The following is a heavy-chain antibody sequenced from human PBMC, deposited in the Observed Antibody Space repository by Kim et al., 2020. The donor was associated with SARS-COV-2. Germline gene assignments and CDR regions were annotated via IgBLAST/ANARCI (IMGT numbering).Heavy chain of an antibody. Sequence: ASVKVSCKASGYTFTSYGISWVRQAPGQGLEWMGWISAYNGNTNYAQKLQGRVTMTTDTSTSTAYMELRSLRSDDTAVYYCARDRLVVYAIRDYGDYAAIEYYYGMDVWGQGTTVTVSS. J-gene: IGHJ6*02. V-gene: IGHV1-18*01. D-gene: IGHD2-8*02. CDR2: ISAYNGNT. CDR3: ARDRLVVYAIRDYGDYAAIEYYYGMDV. CDR1: GYTFTSYG.